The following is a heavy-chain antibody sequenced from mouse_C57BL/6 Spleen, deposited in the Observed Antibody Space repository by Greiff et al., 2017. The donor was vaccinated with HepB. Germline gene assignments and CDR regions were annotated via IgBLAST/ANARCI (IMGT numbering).Heavy chain of an antibody. CDR1: GYSITSGYY. Sequence: ESGPGLVKPSQSLSLTCSVTGYSITSGYYWNWIRQFPGNKLEWMGYISYDGSNNYNPSLKNRISITRDTSKNQFFLKLNSVTTEDTATYYCARAYSNYVGWFAYWGQGTLVTVSA. CDR3: ARAYSNYVGWFAY. CDR2: ISYDGSN. J-gene: IGHJ3*01. V-gene: IGHV3-6*01. D-gene: IGHD2-5*01.